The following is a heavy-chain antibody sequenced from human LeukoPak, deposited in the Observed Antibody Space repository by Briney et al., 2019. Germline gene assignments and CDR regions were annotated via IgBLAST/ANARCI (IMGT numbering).Heavy chain of an antibody. V-gene: IGHV5-10-1*01. CDR2: IDPSDSYT. CDR3: ARHSTVTTEAPHDY. CDR1: GYSFTTYW. Sequence: GESLKISCKGSGYSFTTYWIGWVRQMPGKGLEWMGRIDPSDSYTNYSPSFQGHVTISADKSISTAYLQWSSLKASDTAMYYCARHSTVTTEAPHDYWGQGTLVTVSS. J-gene: IGHJ4*02. D-gene: IGHD4-17*01.